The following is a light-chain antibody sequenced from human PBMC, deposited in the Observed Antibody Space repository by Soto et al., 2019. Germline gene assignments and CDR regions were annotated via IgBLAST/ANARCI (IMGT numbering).Light chain of an antibody. CDR3: RCYYGSLNGYV. CDR1: SSNIGGGYD. J-gene: IGLJ1*01. Sequence: QSVLTQPPSVSGAPGQRVTISCTGSSSNIGGGYDVHWYQQLPGTAPKLLIYGNSNRPSGVPDRFSGSKSGTSASLAITGLQAEDEAAYYCRCYYGSLNGYVFGTGTKLTVL. V-gene: IGLV1-40*01. CDR2: GNS.